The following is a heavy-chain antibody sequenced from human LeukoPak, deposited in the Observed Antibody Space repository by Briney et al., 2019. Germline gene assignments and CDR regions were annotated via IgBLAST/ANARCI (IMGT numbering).Heavy chain of an antibody. V-gene: IGHV3-23*01. CDR1: GFTFNRYG. CDR3: ANGWGSGHDWDY. J-gene: IGHJ4*02. CDR2: ISGSGGST. D-gene: IGHD5-12*01. Sequence: GRSLRLSCAASGFTFNRYGMHWVRQAPGKGLEWVSGISGSGGSTYYADSVKGRFTISRDNSKNTLYLQMNSPRAEDTAIYYCANGWGSGHDWDYWGQGTLVTVSS.